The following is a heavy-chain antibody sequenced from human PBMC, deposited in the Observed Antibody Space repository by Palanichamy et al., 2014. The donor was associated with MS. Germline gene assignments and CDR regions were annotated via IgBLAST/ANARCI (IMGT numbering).Heavy chain of an antibody. D-gene: IGHD1-26*01. CDR3: VRGMGSHGIR. CDR1: GFTFSNYW. J-gene: IGHJ4*02. V-gene: IGHV3-7*03. Sequence: EVQLVESGGGLVQPGGSLRLSCAASGFTFSNYWMNWVRQAPGEGLEWVANIKDDGGDKYYVDSVKGRFSISRDNAKNSVFLQMNSLRAEDTAIYYCVRGMGSHGIRWGQGTLVTVSS. CDR2: IKDDGGDK.